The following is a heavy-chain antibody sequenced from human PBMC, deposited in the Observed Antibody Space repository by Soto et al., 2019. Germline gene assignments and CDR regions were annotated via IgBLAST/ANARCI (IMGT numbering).Heavy chain of an antibody. J-gene: IGHJ6*03. Sequence: PSETLSLTCTVSGDSISGYYWSWIRQAPGKGLEWIGYTYYTGRTDYNPSLKSRVTMSVDTSKNKFSLELTSVTAADTAVYYCASSVDYGGSEIMWYHYYMDVWGKGTKVTGSS. CDR3: ASSVDYGGSEIMWYHYYMDV. V-gene: IGHV4-59*01. CDR2: TYYTGRT. CDR1: GDSISGYY. D-gene: IGHD4-17*01.